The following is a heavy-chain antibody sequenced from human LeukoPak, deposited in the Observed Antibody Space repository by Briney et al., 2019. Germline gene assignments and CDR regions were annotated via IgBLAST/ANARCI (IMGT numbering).Heavy chain of an antibody. V-gene: IGHV1-69*13. CDR2: IIPIFGTA. D-gene: IGHD6-13*01. CDR3: ARETVPGILGNWFDP. CDR1: GRTFISYA. J-gene: IGHJ5*02. Sequence: GASVKVSCKASGRTFISYAISWVRQAPGQGLEWMGGIIPIFGTANYAQKFQGRVTITADESTSTAYMELSSLRSEDTAVYYCARETVPGILGNWFDPWGQGTLVTVSS.